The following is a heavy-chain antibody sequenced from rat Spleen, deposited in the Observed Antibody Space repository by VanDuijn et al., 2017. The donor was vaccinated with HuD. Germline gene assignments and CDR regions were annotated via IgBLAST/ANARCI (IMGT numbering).Heavy chain of an antibody. CDR1: GFTFSDYY. CDR3: ATAGSRVSRFAS. J-gene: IGHJ3*01. V-gene: IGHV5-29*01. Sequence: EVQLVESDGGLVQPGRSLKLSCAASGFTFSDYYMAWVRQAPTKGLEWVATISYDGSSTYYRDSVKGRFTVSRDNAKSTLYLQMDSLRSEDTATYYCATAGSRVSRFASWGQGTLVTVSS. CDR2: ISYDGSST. D-gene: IGHD1-4*01.